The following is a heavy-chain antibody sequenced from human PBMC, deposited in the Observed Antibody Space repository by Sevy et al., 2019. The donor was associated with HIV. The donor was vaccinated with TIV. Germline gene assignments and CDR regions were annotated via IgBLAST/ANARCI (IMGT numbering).Heavy chain of an antibody. J-gene: IGHJ4*02. Sequence: GGSLRLSCAASGFSISPYAFHWVRQAPGKGLEWVALMSYDGSTRYYGDSAKGRFAKSKDNSKNSLYLQMNSLRIEDTAIYYCARDAGYSTGWYAGYWGQGTLVTVSS. D-gene: IGHD6-19*01. CDR2: MSYDGSTR. V-gene: IGHV3-30*09. CDR1: GFSISPYA. CDR3: ARDAGYSTGWYAGY.